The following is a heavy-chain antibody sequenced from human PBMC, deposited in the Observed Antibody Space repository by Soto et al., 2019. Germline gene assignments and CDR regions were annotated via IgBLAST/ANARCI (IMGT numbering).Heavy chain of an antibody. CDR2: IIPIFGTA. Sequence: GASVKVSCKASGGTFSSYAISWVRQAPGQGLEWMGGIIPIFGTANYAQKFQGRVTITADESTSTAYMELSSLRSEDTAVYYCAQSNMRPAEYIXHWGQGTLVXVSS. V-gene: IGHV1-69*13. CDR3: AQSNMRPAEYIXH. CDR1: GGTFSSYA. J-gene: IGHJ1*01.